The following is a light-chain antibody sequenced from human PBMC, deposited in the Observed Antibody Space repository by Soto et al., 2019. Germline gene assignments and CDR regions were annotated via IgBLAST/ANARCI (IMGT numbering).Light chain of an antibody. J-gene: IGKJ2*01. CDR2: HAS. CDR3: QQDFTYPYT. Sequence: DIQMTQSPSTLSASVGDRVTITCRASQSMSSWLAWYQEKPGKAPKLLIYHASRLESEVPSRFSGSASGTEFTLTISSLQPDDFATYYCQQDFTYPYTFGQGTKLEIK. CDR1: QSMSSW. V-gene: IGKV1-5*03.